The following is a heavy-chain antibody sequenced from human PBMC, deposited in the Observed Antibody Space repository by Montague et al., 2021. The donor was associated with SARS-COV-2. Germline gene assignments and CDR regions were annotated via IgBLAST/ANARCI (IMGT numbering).Heavy chain of an antibody. Sequence: CAISGDSVSSNTVAWNWFRQSPSRGLEWLGRTYYRSKWYNDYAVSMQSRVTINPDTSKNQFSLHVNSVTPGDTAVYYCARDSKYSIDYWGQGLLVTVSS. V-gene: IGHV6-1*01. D-gene: IGHD2-21*01. CDR2: TYYRSKWYN. J-gene: IGHJ4*02. CDR1: GDSVSSNTVA. CDR3: ARDSKYSIDY.